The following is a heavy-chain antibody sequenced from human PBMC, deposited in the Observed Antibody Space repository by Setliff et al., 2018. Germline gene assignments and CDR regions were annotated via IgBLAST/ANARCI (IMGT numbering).Heavy chain of an antibody. CDR1: GGTFSSYA. CDR3: ARVAGQPPNYFDY. J-gene: IGHJ4*02. D-gene: IGHD6-19*01. CDR2: ISAYNGNT. Sequence: ASVKVSCKASGGTFSSYAISWVRQAPGQGLEWMGWISAYNGNTNYAQKLQGRVTMTTDTSTSTAYMELRSLRSDDTAVYYCARVAGQPPNYFDYWGQGTLVNVSS. V-gene: IGHV1-18*01.